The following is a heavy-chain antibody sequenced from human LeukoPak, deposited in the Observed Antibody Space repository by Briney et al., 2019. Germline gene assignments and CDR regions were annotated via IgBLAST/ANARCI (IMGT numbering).Heavy chain of an antibody. V-gene: IGHV3-48*03. CDR2: TSSIGSII. Sequence: GGSLRLSCAPSGFGSDSFEMHWVRQAPGKGLEWISFTSSIGSIIYYADSVKGRVTISRDYAKNSLFLQMHSLISEDTAVYYCARGYTYAHDYWGQGTLVTVSS. CDR3: ARGYTYAHDY. J-gene: IGHJ4*02. D-gene: IGHD5-18*01. CDR1: GFGSDSFE.